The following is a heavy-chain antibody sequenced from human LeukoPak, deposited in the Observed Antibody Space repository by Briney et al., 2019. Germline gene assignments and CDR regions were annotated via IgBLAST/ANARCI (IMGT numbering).Heavy chain of an antibody. D-gene: IGHD6-13*01. CDR1: GFTFSSYG. CDR2: IWYDGSNK. Sequence: GRSLRPSCAASGFTFSSYGMHWVRQAPGKGLEWMAVIWYDGSNKYYADSVKGRFTISRDNSKNTLYLQMNSLRAEDTAVYYCARDGSGQQQLVPDYWGQGTLVTVSS. CDR3: ARDGSGQQQLVPDY. V-gene: IGHV3-33*08. J-gene: IGHJ4*02.